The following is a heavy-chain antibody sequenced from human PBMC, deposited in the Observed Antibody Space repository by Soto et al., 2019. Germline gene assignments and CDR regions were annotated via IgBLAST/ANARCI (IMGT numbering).Heavy chain of an antibody. D-gene: IGHD3-16*02. CDR1: GYTFTTHG. J-gene: IGHJ4*02. V-gene: IGHV1-18*04. Sequence: QVQLVQSGAEVKKPGASVRVSCKASGYTFTTHGISWVRQAPGQGLEWMGWISPYNGKTTYAHKVQGRVTMTTDTSTSTAYMELRGLRSDDTAVYYCARVDDYVWGSFRPWGQGTQVTVSS. CDR2: ISPYNGKT. CDR3: ARVDDYVWGSFRP.